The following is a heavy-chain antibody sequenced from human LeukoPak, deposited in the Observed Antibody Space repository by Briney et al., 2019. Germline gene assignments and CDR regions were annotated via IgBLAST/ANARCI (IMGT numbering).Heavy chain of an antibody. V-gene: IGHV1-69*13. CDR1: GGTFSSYA. CDR3: ARAGYCSGGSCNWFDP. Sequence: ASVKVSCKASGGTFSSYAISWVRQAPGQGLEWMGGIIPIFGTANYAQKFQGRVTITADESTSTAYMELSRLRSDDTAVYYCARAGYCSGGSCNWFDPWGQGTLVTVSS. CDR2: IIPIFGTA. J-gene: IGHJ5*02. D-gene: IGHD2-15*01.